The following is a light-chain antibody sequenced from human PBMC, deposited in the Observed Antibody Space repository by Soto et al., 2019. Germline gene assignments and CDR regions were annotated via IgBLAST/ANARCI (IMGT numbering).Light chain of an antibody. CDR2: SAS. CDR3: QKYDSAPRT. Sequence: DIQMTQSPSSLSACIGDRVTITCRASQGISNYLAWYQQKPGKVPKLLIYSASTLQSGVPSRFSGSGSGTDFTLTISSLQPEDVATYYCQKYDSAPRTFGQGTKVEIK. CDR1: QGISNY. V-gene: IGKV1-27*01. J-gene: IGKJ1*01.